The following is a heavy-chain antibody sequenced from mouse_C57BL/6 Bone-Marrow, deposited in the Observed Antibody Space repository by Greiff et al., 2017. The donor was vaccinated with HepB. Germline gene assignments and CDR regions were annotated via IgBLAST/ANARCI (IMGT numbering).Heavy chain of an antibody. D-gene: IGHD2-3*01. CDR3: ARERDDGYYGWFAY. J-gene: IGHJ3*01. Sequence: LVESGAELARPGASVKLSCKASGYTFTSYGISWVKQRTGQGLEWIGEIYPRSGNTYYNEKFKGKATLTADKSSSTAYMELRSLTSEDSAVYFCARERDDGYYGWFAYWGQGTLVTVSA. CDR2: IYPRSGNT. CDR1: GYTFTSYG. V-gene: IGHV1-81*01.